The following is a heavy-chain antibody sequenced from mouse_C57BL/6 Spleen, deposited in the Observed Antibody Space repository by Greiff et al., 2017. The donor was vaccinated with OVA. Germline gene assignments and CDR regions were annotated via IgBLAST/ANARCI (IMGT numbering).Heavy chain of an antibody. J-gene: IGHJ3*01. CDR2: ISDGGSYT. V-gene: IGHV5-4*01. D-gene: IGHD2-5*01. CDR3: AREYYSNYQGPFAY. CDR1: GFTFSSYA. Sequence: EVKLMESGGGLVKPGGSLKLSCAASGFTFSSYAMSWVRQTPEKRLEWVATISDGGSYTYYPDNVKGRFTISRDNAKNNLYLQMSHLKSEDTAMYYCAREYYSNYQGPFAYWGQGTLVTVSA.